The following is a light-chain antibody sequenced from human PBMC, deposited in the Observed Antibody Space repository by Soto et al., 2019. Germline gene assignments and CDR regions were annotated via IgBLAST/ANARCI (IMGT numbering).Light chain of an antibody. J-gene: IGKJ2*01. CDR1: QTVSSSC. CDR2: DAS. Sequence: DIVLTQSPATLSLATGERATLSCGASQTVSSSCLAWYQQKPGLAPRLLIYDASSRATGIPDRFSGSGSGTDFTLTISRLEPEDFAVNYCQQYRSSPYTFGQGTKLEIK. V-gene: IGKV3D-20*01. CDR3: QQYRSSPYT.